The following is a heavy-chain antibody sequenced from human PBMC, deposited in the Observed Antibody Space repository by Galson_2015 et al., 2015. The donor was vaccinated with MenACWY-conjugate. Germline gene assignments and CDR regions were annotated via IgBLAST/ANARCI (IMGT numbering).Heavy chain of an antibody. CDR1: YA. CDR2: ISFDGSNK. D-gene: IGHD3-10*01. V-gene: IGHV3-30*01. Sequence: YAMHWVRQAPGKGLEWVTLISFDGSNKYYADSVKGRFTISRDNSKHTLYLQMNSLRAEDTAVYYCARGRGSLYYYMDVWGKGTTVTVSS. CDR3: ARGRGSLYYYMDV. J-gene: IGHJ6*03.